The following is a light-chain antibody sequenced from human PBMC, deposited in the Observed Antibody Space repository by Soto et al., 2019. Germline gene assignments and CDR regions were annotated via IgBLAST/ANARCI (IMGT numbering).Light chain of an antibody. CDR3: SSFAPSNTWV. CDR1: SSDVGAYNY. Sequence: QSALTQPPSASGSPGQSVTISCTGTSSDVGAYNYVSWYQQHAGKAPKLVIYEVTKRPSRVPDRFSGSKSANTASLTVSGLQAQDEADYYCSSFAPSNTWVFGGGTKLTVL. J-gene: IGLJ3*02. CDR2: EVT. V-gene: IGLV2-8*01.